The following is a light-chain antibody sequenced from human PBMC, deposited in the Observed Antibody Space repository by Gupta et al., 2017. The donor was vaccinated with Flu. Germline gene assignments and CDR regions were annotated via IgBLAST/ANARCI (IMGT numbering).Light chain of an antibody. J-gene: IGKJ5*01. CDR3: QQRFNWPLT. CDR1: QSVSHY. Sequence: DIVLTQSPATLSLSPGERAILFCRAGQSVSHYLAWYQQKPGQPPRLLIYDTSVRARDVPARFSGGGSATDFTLTINALEPEDSAVYYCQQRFNWPLTFGRGTRLEIK. V-gene: IGKV3-11*01. CDR2: DTS.